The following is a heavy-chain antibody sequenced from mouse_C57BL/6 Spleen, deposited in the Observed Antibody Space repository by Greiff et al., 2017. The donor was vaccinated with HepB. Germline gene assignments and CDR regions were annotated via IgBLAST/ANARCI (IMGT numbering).Heavy chain of an antibody. CDR3: ARGETAY. CDR1: GYTFTSYW. V-gene: IGHV1-69*01. J-gene: IGHJ3*01. CDR2: IDPSDSYT. Sequence: QVQLQQPGAELVMPGASVKLSCKASGYTFTSYWMHWVKQRPGQGLEWIGEIDPSDSYTNYNQKFKGKSTLTVDKSSSTAYMQLSSLTSEDSAVYYCARGETAYWGQGTLVTVSA.